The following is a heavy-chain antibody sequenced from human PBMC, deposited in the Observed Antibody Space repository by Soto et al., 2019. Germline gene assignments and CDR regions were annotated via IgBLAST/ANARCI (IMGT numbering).Heavy chain of an antibody. D-gene: IGHD3-22*01. Sequence: QVQLQQWGAGLLKPSETLSLTCAVYGGSFSGYYWSWIRQPPGKGLEWIGEINHSGSTNYNPSLKSRVTISVDTSKNQFSLKLSSVTAADTAVYYCARAVHYYDSGHYGMDVWGQGTTVTVS. CDR1: GGSFSGYY. CDR3: ARAVHYYDSGHYGMDV. CDR2: INHSGST. J-gene: IGHJ6*02. V-gene: IGHV4-34*01.